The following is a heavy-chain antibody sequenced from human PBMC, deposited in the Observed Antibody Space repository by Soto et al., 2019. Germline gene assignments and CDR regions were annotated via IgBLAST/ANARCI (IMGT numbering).Heavy chain of an antibody. CDR2: IYYSGST. D-gene: IGHD6-6*01. CDR3: ARHSIAAHGWFDL. CDR1: GGSISSSSYY. Sequence: PSETLSLTCTVSGGSISSSSYYWGWIRQPPGKGLEWIGSIYYSGSTYYNPSLKSRVTISVDTSKNQFSLKLSSVTAADTAVYYCARHSIAAHGWFDLWGQGTLVTVSS. V-gene: IGHV4-39*01. J-gene: IGHJ5*02.